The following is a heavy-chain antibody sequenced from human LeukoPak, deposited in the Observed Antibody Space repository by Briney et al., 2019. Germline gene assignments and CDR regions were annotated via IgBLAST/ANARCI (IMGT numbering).Heavy chain of an antibody. J-gene: IGHJ4*02. D-gene: IGHD6-13*01. CDR2: ISRSSSNT. CDR1: GFSFSSYS. Sequence: PGGSLRLSCAASGFSFSSYSMNCVRQSPGKGLEWVSSISRSSSNTYYADSLEGRFTISRDNAKNSLYLQMNSLRAEDTAVYYCARVLAAAAFDFWGQGTLVTVSS. V-gene: IGHV3-21*01. CDR3: ARVLAAAAFDF.